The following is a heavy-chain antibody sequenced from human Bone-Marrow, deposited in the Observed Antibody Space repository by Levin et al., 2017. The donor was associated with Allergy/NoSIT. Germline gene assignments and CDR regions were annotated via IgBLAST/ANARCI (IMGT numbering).Heavy chain of an antibody. Sequence: GASVKVSCKASGGTFTNYAINWVRQAPGQGLEWMGGIIPIFDTATYAQKFQGRVTITADESTRTAYMELSSLRSGDTAVYYCARGGYFDWSNVGDAFDMWGQGTLVTVSS. J-gene: IGHJ3*02. D-gene: IGHD3-9*01. CDR1: GGTFTNYA. CDR3: ARGGYFDWSNVGDAFDM. V-gene: IGHV1-69*13. CDR2: IIPIFDTA.